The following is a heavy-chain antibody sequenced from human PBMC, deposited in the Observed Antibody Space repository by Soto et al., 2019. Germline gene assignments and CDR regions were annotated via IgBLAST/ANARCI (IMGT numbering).Heavy chain of an antibody. J-gene: IGHJ4*02. V-gene: IGHV2-5*02. Sequence: QITLKESGPTLVKPTQTLTLTCTFSGFSLSTDRVGVGWIRQPPGKALDWLAVIYWDDSKTYSPSLKSRLTITKDTSKNHVVLTMTNMAPVDTATYYCAHAYGGRSLYWGQGTLVTVSS. CDR3: AHAYGGRSLY. D-gene: IGHD1-26*01. CDR2: IYWDDSK. CDR1: GFSLSTDRVG.